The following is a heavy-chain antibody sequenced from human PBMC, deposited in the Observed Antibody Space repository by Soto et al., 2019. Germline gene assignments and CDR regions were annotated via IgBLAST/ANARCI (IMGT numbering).Heavy chain of an antibody. CDR1: GFTFRDYY. J-gene: IGHJ4*02. CDR3: ARDVDADFRTDFDY. CDR2: ISGNGEVI. V-gene: IGHV3-11*01. D-gene: IGHD4-17*01. Sequence: AGGSLRLSCAASGFTFRDYYIHWIRRAPGKGLEWISYISGNGEVIQYAASARGRFTISRDNAENSVYLEMESLRDEDTALYYCARDVDADFRTDFDYWGRGTLVTVSS.